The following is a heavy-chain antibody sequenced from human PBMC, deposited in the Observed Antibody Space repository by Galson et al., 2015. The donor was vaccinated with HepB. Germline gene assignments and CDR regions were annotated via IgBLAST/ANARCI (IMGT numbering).Heavy chain of an antibody. V-gene: IGHV3-49*04. J-gene: IGHJ4*02. CDR3: TRGPASFWSGEEDY. Sequence: LRLSCAASGFTFGDYAMSWVRQAPGKGLEWVGFIRRKASGGTTEYAASVKGRFTISRDDSKSIAYLQMNSLKTEDTAVYYCTRGPASFWSGEEDYWGQGTLVTVSS. CDR1: GFTFGDYA. CDR2: IRRKASGGTT. D-gene: IGHD3-3*01.